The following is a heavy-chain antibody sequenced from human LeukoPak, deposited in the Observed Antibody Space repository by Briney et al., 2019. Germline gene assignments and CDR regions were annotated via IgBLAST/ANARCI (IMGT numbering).Heavy chain of an antibody. V-gene: IGHV3-30*02. CDR1: GFTFSSYG. Sequence: GGSLRLSCAASGFTFSSYGMHWVRQAPGKGLEWVAFIRYDGSNKYYADSVKGRFTISRDNSKNTLYLQMNSLRAEDTAVYYCAREGIAAAGWFDYWGQGTLVTVSS. CDR3: AREGIAAAGWFDY. CDR2: IRYDGSNK. D-gene: IGHD6-13*01. J-gene: IGHJ4*02.